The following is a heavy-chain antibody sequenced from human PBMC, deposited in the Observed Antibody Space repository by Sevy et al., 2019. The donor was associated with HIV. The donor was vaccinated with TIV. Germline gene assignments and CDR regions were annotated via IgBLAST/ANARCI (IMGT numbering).Heavy chain of an antibody. V-gene: IGHV3-30-3*01. CDR3: TRVEEGMATIVYWYFDL. D-gene: IGHD5-12*01. J-gene: IGHJ2*01. CDR2: ISYDGSNK. Sequence: GGSLRLSCAASGFTFSSYAMHWVRQAPGKGLEWVAVISYDGSNKYYADSVKGRFTISRDKSKNTLYLQMNSLRAEDTAGYYCTRVEEGMATIVYWYFDLWGRGTLVTVSS. CDR1: GFTFSSYA.